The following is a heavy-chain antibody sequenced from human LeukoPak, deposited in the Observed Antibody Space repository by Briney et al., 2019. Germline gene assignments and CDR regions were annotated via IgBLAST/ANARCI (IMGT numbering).Heavy chain of an antibody. CDR1: GGSISSSSYY. V-gene: IGHV4-39*01. Sequence: SETLSLTCTASGGSISSSSYYWGWIRQPPGKGLEWIGSIYYSGSTYHNPSLKSRVTISVDTSKNQFSLRLSSVTAADTAVYYCARLPTVTFFDYWGQGTLVTVSS. D-gene: IGHD4-17*01. CDR2: IYYSGST. J-gene: IGHJ4*02. CDR3: ARLPTVTFFDY.